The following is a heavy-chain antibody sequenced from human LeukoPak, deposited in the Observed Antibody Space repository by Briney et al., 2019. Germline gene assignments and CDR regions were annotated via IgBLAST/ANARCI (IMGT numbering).Heavy chain of an antibody. CDR1: GYTFTSYY. CDR2: IIPIFGTA. V-gene: IGHV1-69*06. Sequence: SVKVSCKASGYTFTSYYMHWVRQAPGQGLEWMGGIIPIFGTANYAQKFQGRVTITADKSTSTAYMELSSLRSEDTAVYYCASSPMVRGVKGRLTNNWFDPWGQGTLVTVSS. J-gene: IGHJ5*02. D-gene: IGHD3-10*01. CDR3: ASSPMVRGVKGRLTNNWFDP.